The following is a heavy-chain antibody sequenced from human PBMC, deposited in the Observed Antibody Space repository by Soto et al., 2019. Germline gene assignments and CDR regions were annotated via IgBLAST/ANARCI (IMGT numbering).Heavy chain of an antibody. Sequence: QVQLVQSGTEVKKPGASVKVACKAFGYSFTDYYIHWVRQAPGQGLEWLGWINPNNGGTDYAQKFRDWVTITRDTSISTAYMELKRLRSDDTAVYYCAKSSVPGSSWSANFDYWGQGTLVTVSS. CDR2: INPNNGGT. V-gene: IGHV1-2*04. J-gene: IGHJ4*02. CDR3: AKSSVPGSSWSANFDY. CDR1: GYSFTDYY. D-gene: IGHD6-13*01.